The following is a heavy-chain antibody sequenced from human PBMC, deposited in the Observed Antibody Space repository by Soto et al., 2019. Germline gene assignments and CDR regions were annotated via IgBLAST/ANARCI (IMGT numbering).Heavy chain of an antibody. J-gene: IGHJ4*02. CDR1: GYTFTGYY. CDR3: ARETMVRGVVSYYYFDY. Sequence: ASVKVSCKASGYTFTGYYMHWVRQAPGQGLEWMGWINPNSGGTNYAQKFQGWVTMTRDTSISTAYMELSRLRSDDTAVYYCARETMVRGVVSYYYFDYWGQGTLVTVSS. V-gene: IGHV1-2*04. CDR2: INPNSGGT. D-gene: IGHD3-10*01.